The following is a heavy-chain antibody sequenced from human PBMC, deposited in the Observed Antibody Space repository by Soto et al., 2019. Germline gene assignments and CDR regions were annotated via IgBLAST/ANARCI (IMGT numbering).Heavy chain of an antibody. CDR3: ARVFQYYYDSSGYYSLFDY. CDR1: GGSISSGDYY. Sequence: LSLTCTVSGGSISSGDYYRSWIRQPPGKGLEWIGYIYYSGSTYYNPSLKSRVTISVDTSKNQFSLKLSSVTAADTAVYYCARVFQYYYDSSGYYSLFDYWGQGTLVTVSS. D-gene: IGHD3-22*01. CDR2: IYYSGST. J-gene: IGHJ4*02. V-gene: IGHV4-30-4*01.